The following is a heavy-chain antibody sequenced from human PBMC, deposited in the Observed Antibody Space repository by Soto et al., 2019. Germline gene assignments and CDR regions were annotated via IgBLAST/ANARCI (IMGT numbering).Heavy chain of an antibody. CDR3: ARLVRGYFDF. J-gene: IGHJ4*02. Sequence: VHLQESGPGLVKPSQTLSLTCSVSGVSVSSVTSYWSWIRQPPGKGLEWIGYTSYSGNTYYNPSLTSLVSISLDPSNNLVSVELTSMTAADTAVYYCARLVRGYFDFWGQGTLVTVSS. CDR2: TSYSGNT. V-gene: IGHV4-30-4*01. CDR1: GVSVSSVTSY. D-gene: IGHD2-15*01.